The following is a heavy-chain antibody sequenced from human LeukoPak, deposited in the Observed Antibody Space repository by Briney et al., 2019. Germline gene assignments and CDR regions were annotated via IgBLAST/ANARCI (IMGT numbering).Heavy chain of an antibody. V-gene: IGHV3-74*01. CDR2: INNDGSYA. J-gene: IGHJ5*02. CDR3: ARDRPHNWFDP. CDR1: GLAFSNHW. Sequence: GGSLRLSCAASGLAFSNHWMHWVRHAPGKGLEWVSWINNDGSYAVYADSVRARFTISRDNAKNTLYLQMNSLRPEDTAVYYCARDRPHNWFDPWGQGTLVTVSS.